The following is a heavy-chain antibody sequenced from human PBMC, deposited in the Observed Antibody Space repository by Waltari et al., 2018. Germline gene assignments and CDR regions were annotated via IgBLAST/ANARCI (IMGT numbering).Heavy chain of an antibody. CDR3: ARGRVVGMDV. Sequence: QLQLQESGPGLVKPSETLSLTCTVSGGSISSSSYYWGWIRQPPGKGLEWIGSIYYSGRTYYNPSLKSRVTISVDTSKNQFSLKLSSVTAADTAVYYCARGRVVGMDVWGQGTTVTVSS. V-gene: IGHV4-39*07. CDR1: GGSISSSSYY. CDR2: IYYSGRT. D-gene: IGHD2-15*01. J-gene: IGHJ6*02.